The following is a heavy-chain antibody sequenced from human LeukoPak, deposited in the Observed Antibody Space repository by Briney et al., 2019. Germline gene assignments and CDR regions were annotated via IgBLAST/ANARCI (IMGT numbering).Heavy chain of an antibody. CDR1: GFTFSNAW. V-gene: IGHV3-15*01. Sequence: PGGSLRLSCAASGFTFSNAWMRWVRQAPGRGLEWVGCIKRKSDGGTPDSAAPVKGRFTISRDDSNNTLYLEMNSLNTEDTAVYYCATDLGCYYSGSGTYWGSLDYWGQGTVVTVSS. J-gene: IGHJ4*02. CDR3: ATDLGCYYSGSGTYWGSLDY. CDR2: IKRKSDGGTP. D-gene: IGHD3-10*01.